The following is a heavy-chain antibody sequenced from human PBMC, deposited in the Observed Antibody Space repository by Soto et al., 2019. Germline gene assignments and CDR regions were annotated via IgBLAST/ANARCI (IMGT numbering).Heavy chain of an antibody. CDR1: GGTFSSYA. D-gene: IGHD2-8*01. Sequence: QVQLVQSGAEVKKPGSSVKVSCKASGGTFSSYAISWVRQAPGQGLEWMGGIIPIFGTANYEQKFQGRVTITEDDSTSTAYRELSSLRTEDTAVYYCARDRPRYCTNGECYPRGDYDYYGMDVGGQGTTVTFSS. CDR2: IIPIFGTA. CDR3: ARDRPRYCTNGECYPRGDYDYYGMDV. J-gene: IGHJ6*02. V-gene: IGHV1-69*01.